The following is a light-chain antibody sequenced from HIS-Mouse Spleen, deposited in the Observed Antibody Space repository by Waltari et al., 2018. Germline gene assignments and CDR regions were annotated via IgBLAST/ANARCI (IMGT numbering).Light chain of an antibody. Sequence: QSALTQPPPASGSPGQSVPISCTGTSSAVGGFTYFPWYQQHPGKAPKLMIYEVSKRPSGVPDRFSGSKSGNTASLTVSGLQAEDEADYYCSSYAGSNIYVFGTGTKVTVL. CDR3: SSYAGSNIYV. V-gene: IGLV2-8*01. CDR2: EVS. CDR1: SSAVGGFTY. J-gene: IGLJ1*01.